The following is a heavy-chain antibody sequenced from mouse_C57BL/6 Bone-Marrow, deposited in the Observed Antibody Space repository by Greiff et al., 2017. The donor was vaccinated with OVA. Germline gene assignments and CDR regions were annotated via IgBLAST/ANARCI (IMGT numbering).Heavy chain of an antibody. CDR3: ARGWLPVDY. CDR2: INPYNGGT. J-gene: IGHJ2*01. CDR1: GYTFTDYY. D-gene: IGHD2-2*01. V-gene: IGHV1-19*01. Sequence: VQLQQSGPVLVKPGASVKMSCKASGYTFTDYYMNWVKQSHGKSLEWIGVINPYNGGTSYNQKFKGKATLTVDKSSSTAYMELNSLTSEDSAVYYCARGWLPVDYWGQGTTLTVSS.